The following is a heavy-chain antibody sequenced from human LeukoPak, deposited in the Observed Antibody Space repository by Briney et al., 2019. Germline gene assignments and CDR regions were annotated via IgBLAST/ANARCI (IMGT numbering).Heavy chain of an antibody. CDR2: IYSGGTT. D-gene: IGHD3-16*01. CDR1: GFTVRNNY. V-gene: IGHV3-53*01. J-gene: IGHJ4*02. CDR3: ARDYDYIWGSYFGY. Sequence: GGSLRLSCAASGFTVRNNYVSWVRQAPGKGLEWDSFIYSGGTTHYADSVKGRFTISRDNSKNTVYLQMNSLRAEDTAVYYCARDYDYIWGSYFGYWGQGTLVTVSS.